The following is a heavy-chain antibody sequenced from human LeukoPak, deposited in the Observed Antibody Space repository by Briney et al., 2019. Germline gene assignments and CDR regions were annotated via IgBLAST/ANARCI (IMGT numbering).Heavy chain of an antibody. CDR3: ARECFPYASFDY. Sequence: GGSLRLSCAASGFTFSSHWMSWVPQAPGKGLEWVANKNQDGSEKYYVDSVKGRFTIPGHNAKNSLHLQMNSLRGEDTAVYYCARECFPYASFDYWGQGTLVTVSS. CDR2: KNQDGSEK. CDR1: GFTFSSHW. J-gene: IGHJ4*02. D-gene: IGHD3-10*02. V-gene: IGHV3-7*01.